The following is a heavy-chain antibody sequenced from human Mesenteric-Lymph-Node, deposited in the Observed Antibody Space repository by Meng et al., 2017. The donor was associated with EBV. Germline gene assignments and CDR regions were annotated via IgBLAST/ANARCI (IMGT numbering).Heavy chain of an antibody. V-gene: IGHV3-74*02. CDR2: IDSDGRDT. D-gene: IGHD4-23*01. Sequence: EVQLVESGGGLVQPGGSMRLSCAASGFAFSPYWMHWVRPAPGKGLVWVSRIDSDGRDTIYADSVKGRFTISRDNAKNTLYLQMNSLRADDTGIYYCARALGGKGDYWGQGTLVTVSS. CDR3: ARALGGKGDY. J-gene: IGHJ4*02. CDR1: GFAFSPYW.